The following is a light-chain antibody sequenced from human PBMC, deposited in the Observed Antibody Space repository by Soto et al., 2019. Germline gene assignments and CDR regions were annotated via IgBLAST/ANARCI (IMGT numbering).Light chain of an antibody. V-gene: IGKV1D-8*01. CDR3: QQYYSFPGT. Sequence: VIWMTQSPSLLSASTGDRVTISRRMSQGISSYLASYQQKPGKAPELLIYAASTLQSGVPSRFSGSGSGTDFTLTISCRQSADFATYYCQQYYSFPGTFGQGTKVEIK. CDR1: QGISSY. J-gene: IGKJ1*01. CDR2: AAS.